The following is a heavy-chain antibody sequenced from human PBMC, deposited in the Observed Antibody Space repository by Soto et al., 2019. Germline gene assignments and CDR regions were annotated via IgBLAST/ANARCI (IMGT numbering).Heavy chain of an antibody. Sequence: QVQLVQSGAEVKKSGASVKVSCKASGYTFTSHDINWVRQATGQGLEWMGWMNPNSGNTGYAQKFQGRVTMTRNTPISTAYRGLSGLSSEDTAVYYGAGGNSVSSPRFDYGGQGPRVTVPS. CDR3: AGGNSVSSPRFDY. D-gene: IGHD1-7*01. V-gene: IGHV1-8*01. CDR2: MNPNSGNT. CDR1: GYTFTSHD. J-gene: IGHJ4*02.